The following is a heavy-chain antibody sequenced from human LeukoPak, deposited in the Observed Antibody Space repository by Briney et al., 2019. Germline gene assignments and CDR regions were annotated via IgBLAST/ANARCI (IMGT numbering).Heavy chain of an antibody. J-gene: IGHJ4*02. D-gene: IGHD3-22*01. CDR2: ISGSGGST. V-gene: IGHV3-23*01. Sequence: GGSLRLSCAASGFTFSSYAMSWVRQAPGKGLEWVSAISGSGGSTYYADSVKGRFTISRDNSKNTLYLQMNSLRAEDTAVYYCAISRDGSGYTGWGQGTLVTVSS. CDR1: GFTFSSYA. CDR3: AISRDGSGYTG.